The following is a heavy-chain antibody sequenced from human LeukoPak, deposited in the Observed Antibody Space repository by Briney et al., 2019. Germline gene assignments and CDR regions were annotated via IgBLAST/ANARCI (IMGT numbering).Heavy chain of an antibody. D-gene: IGHD3-22*01. J-gene: IGHJ3*02. Sequence: ASVKVSCKASGYTFTGYYMHWVRQAPGQGLEWMGRINPNSGGTSYAQKFQGRVTMTRDTSISTAYMELSRLRSDDTAVYYCARGYYYDIGAFDIWGQGTMVTASS. CDR1: GYTFTGYY. CDR2: INPNSGGT. CDR3: ARGYYYDIGAFDI. V-gene: IGHV1-2*06.